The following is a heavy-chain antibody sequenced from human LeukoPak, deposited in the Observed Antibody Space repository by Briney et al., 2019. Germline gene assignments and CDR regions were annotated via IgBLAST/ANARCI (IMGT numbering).Heavy chain of an antibody. Sequence: VASVKVSCKASGGTFSSYAISWVRQAPGQGLEWMGWISGYNGNTNYAQKLQGRVTMTTDTSTSTAYMELRSLRSDDTAVYYCAREEVRRAVAGYFDYWGQGTLVTVSS. CDR2: ISGYNGNT. V-gene: IGHV1-18*01. CDR3: AREEVRRAVAGYFDY. CDR1: GGTFSSYA. D-gene: IGHD6-19*01. J-gene: IGHJ4*02.